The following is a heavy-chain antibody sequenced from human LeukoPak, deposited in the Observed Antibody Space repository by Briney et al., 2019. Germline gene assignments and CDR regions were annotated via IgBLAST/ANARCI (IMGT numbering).Heavy chain of an antibody. Sequence: SGGSLRLSCTASGFTVSNNYMTWVRQAPGKGLEWVSVIYTDTSTHYADSVKGRFTISRDTSRNTPHLQMIGLRAEDTAVYYCVLESGGTLRYWGRGSLVTVSS. CDR1: GFTVSNNY. D-gene: IGHD2-15*01. CDR3: VLESGGTLRY. J-gene: IGHJ4*02. CDR2: IYTDTST. V-gene: IGHV3-66*01.